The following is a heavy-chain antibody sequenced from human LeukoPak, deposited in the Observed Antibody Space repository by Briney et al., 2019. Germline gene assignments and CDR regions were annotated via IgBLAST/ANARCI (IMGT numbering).Heavy chain of an antibody. D-gene: IGHD6-19*01. CDR3: ARMGYSSDSYFDY. Sequence: ASVKVSCKASGYTFTSHKIHWVRQAPGQGLDWMGVINRSSNTTSYAQRFQGRLTMTSDTSTSTVYMELSTLRSEDTAVHYCARMGYSSDSYFDYWGQGTLVAVSS. CDR2: INRSSNTT. CDR1: GYTFTSHK. V-gene: IGHV1-46*01. J-gene: IGHJ4*02.